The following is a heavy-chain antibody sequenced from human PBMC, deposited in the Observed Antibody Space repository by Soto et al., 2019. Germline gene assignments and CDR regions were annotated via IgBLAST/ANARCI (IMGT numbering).Heavy chain of an antibody. D-gene: IGHD3-10*01. Sequence: GGSLRLSCAASGFTFSSYGMHWVRQAPGKGLEWVAIIWYDGSNKYYADSVKGRFTISRDNSKNTLYLQMNSLRAEDTAVYYCARSMVRGVDTVYYYYYGMAVWGQGTTVTVSS. CDR3: ARSMVRGVDTVYYYYYGMAV. J-gene: IGHJ6*02. V-gene: IGHV3-33*01. CDR1: GFTFSSYG. CDR2: IWYDGSNK.